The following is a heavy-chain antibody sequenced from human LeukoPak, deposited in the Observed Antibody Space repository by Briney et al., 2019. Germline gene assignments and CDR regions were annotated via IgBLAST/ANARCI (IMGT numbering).Heavy chain of an antibody. CDR2: ISAYNGNT. CDR1: GYTFTSYG. Sequence: GASVKVSCKASGYTFTSYGISWVRQAPGQGLEWMGWISAYNGNTNYAQKLQGRVTMTTDTSTSTAYMELRSLRSDDTAVYYCARAVVDGYNLVYFDYWGQGTLVTVSS. J-gene: IGHJ4*02. V-gene: IGHV1-18*01. D-gene: IGHD5-24*01. CDR3: ARAVVDGYNLVYFDY.